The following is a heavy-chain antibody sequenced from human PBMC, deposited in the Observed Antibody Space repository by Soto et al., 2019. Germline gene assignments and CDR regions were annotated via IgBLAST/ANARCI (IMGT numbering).Heavy chain of an antibody. Sequence: QVQLVESGGGLVKPGGSLRLSCAASGFTFSDYYMSWIRQAPGKGLEWVSYISSSGSTIYYADSVKGRFTISRDNAKNSLYLQMNSLRDEDTAVYYCARDWWTMVRGVPNFDAFDIWGQGTMVTVSS. CDR3: ARDWWTMVRGVPNFDAFDI. CDR1: GFTFSDYY. D-gene: IGHD3-10*01. J-gene: IGHJ3*02. V-gene: IGHV3-11*01. CDR2: ISSSGSTI.